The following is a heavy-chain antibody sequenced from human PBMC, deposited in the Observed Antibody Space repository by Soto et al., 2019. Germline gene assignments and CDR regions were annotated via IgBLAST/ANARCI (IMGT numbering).Heavy chain of an antibody. V-gene: IGHV4-30-2*01. J-gene: IGHJ5*02. D-gene: IGHD6-19*01. CDR2: IYQSGVT. Sequence: SETLSLTCNMAGDSYSISTYSWSWIRQPPGKALQWIGFIYQSGVTSYNPSLASRVSISLDRSNNQCSLKLKSVTAADTAVYFCAGMPYTSGLRFDPWGPGTLVTVS. CDR1: GDSYSISTYS. CDR3: AGMPYTSGLRFDP.